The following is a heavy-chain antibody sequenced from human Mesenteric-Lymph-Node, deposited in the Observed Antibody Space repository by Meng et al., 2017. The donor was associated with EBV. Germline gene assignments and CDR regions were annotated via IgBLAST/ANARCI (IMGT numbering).Heavy chain of an antibody. Sequence: VQLVESGGGVVQPGRSLRLSCAASGFIFDDYVMHWVRQAPGKGLEWVSLINWDASNSYFADSVKGRFTISRDNNRNSLYLQMNSLRAEDTAVYYCARLTDYWGQGTLVTVSS. D-gene: IGHD3-9*01. CDR3: ARLTDY. J-gene: IGHJ4*02. CDR1: GFIFDDYV. V-gene: IGHV3-43D*03. CDR2: INWDASNS.